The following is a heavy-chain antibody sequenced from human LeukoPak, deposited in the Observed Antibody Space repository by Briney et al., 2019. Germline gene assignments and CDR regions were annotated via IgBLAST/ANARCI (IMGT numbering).Heavy chain of an antibody. CDR3: AKDIVVVPAATYYFDY. CDR1: GFTFSSYA. J-gene: IGHJ4*02. Sequence: GGSLRLSCAASGFTFSSYAMSWVRQAPGKGLEWVSAISGSGGSTYYADSVKGRFTISRDNSKSTLYLQMSSLRAEDTAVYYCAKDIVVVPAATYYFDYWGQGTLVTVSS. V-gene: IGHV3-23*01. CDR2: ISGSGGST. D-gene: IGHD2-2*01.